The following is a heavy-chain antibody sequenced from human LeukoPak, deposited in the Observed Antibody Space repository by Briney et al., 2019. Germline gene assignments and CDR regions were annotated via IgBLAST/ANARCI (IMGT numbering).Heavy chain of an antibody. J-gene: IGHJ4*02. D-gene: IGHD6-6*01. V-gene: IGHV3-21*04. CDR3: AKAPTRPTWYSSSPDYFDY. CDR1: GFTFSSYS. Sequence: GGSLRLSCAASGFTFSSYSMNWVRQAPGKGLEWVSSISSSSSYIYYADSVKGRFTISRDNSKNTLYLQMNSLRAGDTAVYYCAKAPTRPTWYSSSPDYFDYWGQGTLVTVSS. CDR2: ISSSSSYI.